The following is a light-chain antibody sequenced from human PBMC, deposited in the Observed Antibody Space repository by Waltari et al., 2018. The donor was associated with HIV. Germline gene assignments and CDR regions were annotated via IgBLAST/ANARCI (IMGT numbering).Light chain of an antibody. CDR1: QSVSSSY. J-gene: IGKJ5*01. V-gene: IGKV3-20*01. CDR3: QQYDRSPPDT. CDR2: GAS. Sequence: EIVLTQSPGSLSLSPGEGATLSCRASQSVSSSYFAWYQQKHGQAPRPLIYGASIRATGIPVRFSGSASGTDFTLTITRLEPEDIALYYCQQYDRSPPDTFDQGTRLEIK.